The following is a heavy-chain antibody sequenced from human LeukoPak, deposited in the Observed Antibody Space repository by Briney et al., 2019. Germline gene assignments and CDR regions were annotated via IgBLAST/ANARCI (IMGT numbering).Heavy chain of an antibody. J-gene: IGHJ1*01. CDR1: GGTFSSYA. Sequence: ASVKVSCKASGGTFSSYAISWVRQAPGQGLEWMGRIIPILGIANYAQKFQGRVTITRNTSISTAYMELSSLRSEDTAVYYCARGPRGVCSSTSCYGSEYFQHWGQGTLVTVSS. D-gene: IGHD2-2*01. CDR2: IIPILGIA. CDR3: ARGPRGVCSSTSCYGSEYFQH. V-gene: IGHV1-69*04.